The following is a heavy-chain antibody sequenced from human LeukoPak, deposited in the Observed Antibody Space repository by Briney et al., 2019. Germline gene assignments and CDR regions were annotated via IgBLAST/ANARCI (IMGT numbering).Heavy chain of an antibody. V-gene: IGHV1-2*02. CDR3: ARGRYYYDSSGYWTIDY. CDR2: INPNSGGT. J-gene: IGHJ4*02. CDR1: GYTFTGYY. Sequence: EASVKVSCKASGYTFTGYYMHGVRHAPGQGLEWMGWINPNSGGTNYAQKFQGRVTMTRDTSISTAYMELSRLRSDDTAVYYCARGRYYYDSSGYWTIDYWGQGTLVTVSS. D-gene: IGHD3-22*01.